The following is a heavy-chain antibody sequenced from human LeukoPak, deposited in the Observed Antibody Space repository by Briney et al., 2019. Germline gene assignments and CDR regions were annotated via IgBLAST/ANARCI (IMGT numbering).Heavy chain of an antibody. Sequence: ASVKVSCKASGYTFTGYYMHWVRQAPGQGLEWMGWINPNSGGTNYAQKFQGRVTMTRDTSISTAYMELSRLRSDDTAVYYCASGVGRSESSPSYSFDYWGQGTLVTVSS. CDR1: GYTFTGYY. J-gene: IGHJ4*02. V-gene: IGHV1-2*02. D-gene: IGHD6-25*01. CDR3: ASGVGRSESSPSYSFDY. CDR2: INPNSGGT.